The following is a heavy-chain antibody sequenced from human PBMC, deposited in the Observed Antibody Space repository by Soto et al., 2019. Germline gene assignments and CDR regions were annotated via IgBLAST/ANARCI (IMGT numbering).Heavy chain of an antibody. CDR2: INPNSGGT. V-gene: IGHV1-2*04. CDR3: ARYHPSAGHPVGVGYGMDV. CDR1: GYTLTGYY. D-gene: IGHD2-8*01. J-gene: IGHJ6*02. Sequence: GXSVKVSCKASGYTLTGYYMHWVRQAPGQGLEWMGWINPNSGGTNYAQKFQGWVTMTRDTSISTAYMELSRLRSDDTAVYYFARYHPSAGHPVGVGYGMDVWGQGTTVTVSS.